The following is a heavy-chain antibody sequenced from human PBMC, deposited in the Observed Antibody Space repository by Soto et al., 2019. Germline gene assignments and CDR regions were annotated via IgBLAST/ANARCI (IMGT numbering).Heavy chain of an antibody. J-gene: IGHJ3*02. Sequence: PGGSLRLSCAASGFTFSSYAMSWVRQAPGKGLEWVSAISGSGGSTYYADSVKGRFTISRDNSKNTLYLQMNSLRAEDTAVYYFAKSAGVVVVAATPDAFDIWGQGTMVTVSS. D-gene: IGHD2-15*01. CDR2: ISGSGGST. V-gene: IGHV3-23*01. CDR1: GFTFSSYA. CDR3: AKSAGVVVVAATPDAFDI.